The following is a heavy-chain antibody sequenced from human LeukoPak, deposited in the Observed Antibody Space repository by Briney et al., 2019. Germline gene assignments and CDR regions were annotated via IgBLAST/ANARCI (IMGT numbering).Heavy chain of an antibody. V-gene: IGHV1-2*02. Sequence: SVKVSCKASGYTFTGYYMHWVRQAPGQGLEWMGWINPNSGGTNYAQKFQGRVTMTRDTSISTAYMELSRLRSDDTAVYYCARREQWLVGDDYWGQGTLVTVSS. CDR3: ARREQWLVGDDY. D-gene: IGHD6-19*01. J-gene: IGHJ4*02. CDR1: GYTFTGYY. CDR2: INPNSGGT.